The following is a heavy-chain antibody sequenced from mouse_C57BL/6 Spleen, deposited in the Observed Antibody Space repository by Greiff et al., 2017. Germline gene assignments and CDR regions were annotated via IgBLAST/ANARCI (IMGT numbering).Heavy chain of an antibody. D-gene: IGHD4-1*01. CDR3: ARLRTWDVDFDY. V-gene: IGHV1-52*01. CDR2: IDPSDSEP. Sequence: QVQLQQPGAELVRPGSSVKLSCKASGYTFTSYWMHWVKQRPIQGLEWIGNIDPSDSEPHYNQKFKDKATLTVDKSASTAYMQLSSLTSEDSAVYYCARLRTWDVDFDYWGQGTTLTVSS. J-gene: IGHJ2*01. CDR1: GYTFTSYW.